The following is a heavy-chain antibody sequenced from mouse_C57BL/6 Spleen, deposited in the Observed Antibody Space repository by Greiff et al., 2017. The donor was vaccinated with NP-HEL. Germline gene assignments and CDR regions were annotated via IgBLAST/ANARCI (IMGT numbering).Heavy chain of an antibody. D-gene: IGHD1-1*01. V-gene: IGHV1-55*01. J-gene: IGHJ1*03. CDR2: IYPGSGST. CDR3: ARVITTVVATRDYWYFDV. CDR1: GYTFTSYW. Sequence: VKLQQPGAELVKPGASVKMSCKASGYTFTSYWITWVKQRPGQGLEWIGDIYPGSGSTNYNEKFKSKATLTVDTSSSTAYMQLSSLTSEDSAVYYCARVITTVVATRDYWYFDVWGTGTTVTVSS.